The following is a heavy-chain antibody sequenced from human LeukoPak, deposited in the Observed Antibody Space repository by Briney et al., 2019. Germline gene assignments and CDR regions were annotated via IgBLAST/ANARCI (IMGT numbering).Heavy chain of an antibody. CDR2: VDPEDGET. Sequence: GASVKVSCKVSGYTFTDYYMHWVQQAPGKGLEWMGRVDPEDGETIYAEKFRGRVTITADTSTDTPYMELSSLRSEDTAVYYCARVDILTGYYPLDYWGQGTLVTVSP. D-gene: IGHD3-9*01. CDR1: GYTFTDYY. CDR3: ARVDILTGYYPLDY. J-gene: IGHJ4*02. V-gene: IGHV1-69-2*01.